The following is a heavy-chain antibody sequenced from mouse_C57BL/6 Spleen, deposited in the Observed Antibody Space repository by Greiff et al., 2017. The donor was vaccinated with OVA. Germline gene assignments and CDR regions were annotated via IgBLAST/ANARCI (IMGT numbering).Heavy chain of an antibody. CDR3: AREAVYYGNPAWFAY. CDR1: GYTFTSYT. J-gene: IGHJ3*01. D-gene: IGHD2-1*01. Sequence: VQLQQSGAELARPGASVKMSCEASGYTFTSYTMHWVKQRPGQGLEWIGYINPSSGYTKYNQKFKDKATLTADKSSSTAYMQLSSLTSEDSAVYYCAREAVYYGNPAWFAYWGQGTLVTVSA. V-gene: IGHV1-4*01. CDR2: INPSSGYT.